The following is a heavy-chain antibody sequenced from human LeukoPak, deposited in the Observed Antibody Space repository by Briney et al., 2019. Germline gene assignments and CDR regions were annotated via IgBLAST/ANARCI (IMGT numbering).Heavy chain of an antibody. Sequence: GGSLRLSCAASGFTFSSYAMSWVRQAPGKGLEWVSAISGSGGSTYYADSVKGRFTISGDNSKNTLYLQMNSLRAEDTAVYYCAKRGPGTYSGYDLWDWGQGTLVTVSS. CDR2: ISGSGGST. V-gene: IGHV3-23*01. CDR1: GFTFSSYA. J-gene: IGHJ4*02. CDR3: AKRGPGTYSGYDLWD. D-gene: IGHD5-12*01.